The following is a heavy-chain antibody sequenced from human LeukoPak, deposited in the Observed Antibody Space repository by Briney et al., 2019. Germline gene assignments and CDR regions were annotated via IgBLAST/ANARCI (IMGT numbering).Heavy chain of an antibody. D-gene: IGHD3-22*01. Sequence: GASVKVSCKASGYSFTSYYMHWVRQAPGQGLEWMGWINPNSGGTNYGQKFQGRVTMTRDTSSSTAYMELSRLRSDDTAVYYCARAKYYYDSSGYYHDAFDIWGQGTMVTVSS. J-gene: IGHJ3*02. V-gene: IGHV1-2*02. CDR2: INPNSGGT. CDR1: GYSFTSYY. CDR3: ARAKYYYDSSGYYHDAFDI.